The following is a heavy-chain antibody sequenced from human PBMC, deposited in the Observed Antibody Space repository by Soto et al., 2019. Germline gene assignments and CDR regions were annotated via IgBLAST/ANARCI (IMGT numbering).Heavy chain of an antibody. CDR2: INSAGHGGNT. J-gene: IGHJ4*02. V-gene: IGHV3-66*01. CDR3: ARSSGDYIASREFDY. D-gene: IGHD6-6*01. CDR1: GFTASSKY. Sequence: EVQLVESGGGMVRPGESLRLSCAASGFTASSKYMNWVRQAPGKGLEWVSLINSAGHGGNTQYADSVEGRFTISRDNPKNTLYLQVSRLSVDDTAVYYCARSSGDYIASREFDYRGQGPLVTVSP.